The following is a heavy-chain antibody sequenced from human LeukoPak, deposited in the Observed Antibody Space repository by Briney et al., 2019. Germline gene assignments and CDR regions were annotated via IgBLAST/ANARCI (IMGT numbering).Heavy chain of an antibody. D-gene: IGHD4-17*01. CDR2: INPNSGGT. J-gene: IGHJ4*02. CDR1: GYTFTGHY. CDR3: ARDGDYAYYFDY. V-gene: IGHV1-2*02. Sequence: ASVKVSCKASGYTFTGHYMHWVRQAPGQGPEWMGWINPNSGGTNYAQKFQGRVTMTRDTSISTAYMELSRLRSDDTAVYYCARDGDYAYYFDYWGQGTLVTVSS.